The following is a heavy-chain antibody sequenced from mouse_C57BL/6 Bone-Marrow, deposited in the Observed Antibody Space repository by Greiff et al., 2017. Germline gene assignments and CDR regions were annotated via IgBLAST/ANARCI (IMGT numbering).Heavy chain of an antibody. Sequence: EVKVVESGGDLVKPGGSLKLSCAASGFTFSSYGMSWVRQTPDKRLEWVATISSGGSYTYYPDSVKGRFTISRDNAKNTLYLQMCSLMSEDTAMYYCARRGYLLDYWGQGTTLTVSS. CDR2: ISSGGSYT. V-gene: IGHV5-6*02. CDR1: GFTFSSYG. CDR3: ARRGYLLDY. D-gene: IGHD5-1*01. J-gene: IGHJ2*01.